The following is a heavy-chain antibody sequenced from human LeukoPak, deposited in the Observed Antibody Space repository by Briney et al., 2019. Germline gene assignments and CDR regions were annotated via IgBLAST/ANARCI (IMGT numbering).Heavy chain of an antibody. CDR2: IRSKGFGGAS. CDR1: GFTFGDYA. Sequence: GRSLRLSCTASGFTFGDYAMSWFRQAPGKGLEWVGFIRSKGFGGASDYAASVKDRFIISRDDSKSIAYLQMNSLRTEDTAVYYCTRSKRFDYWGQGTLVTVSS. V-gene: IGHV3-49*03. CDR3: TRSKRFDY. J-gene: IGHJ4*02.